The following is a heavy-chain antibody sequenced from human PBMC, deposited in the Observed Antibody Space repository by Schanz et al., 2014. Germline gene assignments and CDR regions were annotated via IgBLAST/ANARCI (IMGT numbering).Heavy chain of an antibody. D-gene: IGHD6-6*01. V-gene: IGHV3-66*01. CDR1: GFTFRRYG. CDR3: ARGYSSSMDV. Sequence: EVQMLESGGGLVQPGGSLRLSCVASGFTFRRYGMSWVRQAPGKGLEWVSVIYSGGSTYYADSVKGRFTISRDNSKNTLYLQMNSLRAEDTAVYYCARGYSSSMDVWGQGTTVTVSS. J-gene: IGHJ6*02. CDR2: IYSGGST.